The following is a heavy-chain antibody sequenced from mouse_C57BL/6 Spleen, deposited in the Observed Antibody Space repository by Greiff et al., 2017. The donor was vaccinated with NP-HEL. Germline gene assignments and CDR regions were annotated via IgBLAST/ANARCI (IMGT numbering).Heavy chain of an antibody. D-gene: IGHD2-2*01. CDR3: ARESGGYDYAMDY. CDR2: ISYDGSN. Sequence: DVKLQESGPGLVKPSQSLSLTCSVTGYSITSGYYWNWIRQFPGNKLEWMGYISYDGSNNYNPSLKNRISITRDTSKNQFFLKLNSVTTEDTATYYCARESGGYDYAMDYWGQGTSVTVSS. J-gene: IGHJ4*01. V-gene: IGHV3-6*01. CDR1: GYSITSGYY.